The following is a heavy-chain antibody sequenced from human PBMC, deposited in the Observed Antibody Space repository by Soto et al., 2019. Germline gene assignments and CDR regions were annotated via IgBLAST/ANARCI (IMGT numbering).Heavy chain of an antibody. CDR3: AKDLFPSNLRFLEWLTFDY. V-gene: IGHV3-23*01. D-gene: IGHD3-3*01. CDR2: ISGSGGST. CDR1: GFTFSSYA. J-gene: IGHJ4*02. Sequence: LRLSCAASGFTFSSYAVSWVRQAPGKGLEWVSAISGSGGSTYYADSVKGRFTISRDNSKNTLYLQMNSLRAEDTAVYYCAKDLFPSNLRFLEWLTFDYWGQGTLVTLSS.